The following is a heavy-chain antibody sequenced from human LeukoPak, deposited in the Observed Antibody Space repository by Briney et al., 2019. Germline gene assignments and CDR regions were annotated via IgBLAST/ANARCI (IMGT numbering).Heavy chain of an antibody. CDR2: ISGSGGST. V-gene: IGHV3-23*01. CDR3: ARGRITMVRGVIILDY. Sequence: GGTLRLSCAASGFTFSNYGMSWVRQAPGKGLEWVSAISGSGGSTYYADSVKGRFTISRGNSKNTLYLQMNSLRAEDTAVYYCARGRITMVRGVIILDYWGQGTLVTVSS. CDR1: GFTFSNYG. J-gene: IGHJ4*02. D-gene: IGHD3-10*01.